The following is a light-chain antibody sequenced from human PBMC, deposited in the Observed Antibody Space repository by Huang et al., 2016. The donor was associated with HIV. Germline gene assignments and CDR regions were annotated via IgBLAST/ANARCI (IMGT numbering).Light chain of an antibody. J-gene: IGKJ1*01. CDR1: QSGSSN. CDR2: GAS. Sequence: EIVMTQSPATLSVSPGERATLSCSASQSGSSNLAWYQQKPGQAPRLLIYGASPRATGIPARFSGSGSGTEFTLTISSLQSEDFAVYYCQQYNNWPRTFGQGTKVEIK. CDR3: QQYNNWPRT. V-gene: IGKV3-15*01.